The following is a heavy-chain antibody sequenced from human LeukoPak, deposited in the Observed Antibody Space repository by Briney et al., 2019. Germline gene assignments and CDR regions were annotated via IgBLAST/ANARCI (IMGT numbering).Heavy chain of an antibody. D-gene: IGHD3-3*01. J-gene: IGHJ4*02. V-gene: IGHV4-59*01. CDR2: IYYSGST. CDR3: ARGLFTIFGVVIIDGFDY. Sequence: SETLSLTCTVSGGSISSYYWSWIRQPPGKGLEWIGYIYYSGSTNYNPSLKSRVTISVDTSKNQFSLKLSSVTAADTAVYYCARGLFTIFGVVIIDGFDYWGQGTLVTVSS. CDR1: GGSISSYY.